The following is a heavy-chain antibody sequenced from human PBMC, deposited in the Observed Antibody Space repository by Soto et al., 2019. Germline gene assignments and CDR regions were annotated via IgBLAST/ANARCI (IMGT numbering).Heavy chain of an antibody. CDR2: IFYSGST. CDR3: ARELRIGDSGYYGYADY. V-gene: IGHV4-59*01. Sequence: QVQQQESGPGLVKPSESLSLTCTVSGGSISNNYWSWIRQAPGQGLEWIGNIFYSGSTNYIPSLKSRVTISVDTSKNQFSLKLTSVTPADTAVYYCARELRIGDSGYYGYADYWGQGTLVTVSS. J-gene: IGHJ4*02. CDR1: GGSISNNY. D-gene: IGHD3-22*01.